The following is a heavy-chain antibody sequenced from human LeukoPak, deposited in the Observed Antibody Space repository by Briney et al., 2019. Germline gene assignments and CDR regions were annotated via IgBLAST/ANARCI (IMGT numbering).Heavy chain of an antibody. Sequence: PGGSLRLSCAASGFTFSSYAMHWVRQAPGKGLEWVAVISYDGSNKYYADSVKGRFTISRDNSKNTLYLQMNSLRAEDTAVYYCASTPVPSSSWSIIDYWGQGTPVTVSS. CDR1: GFTFSSYA. J-gene: IGHJ4*02. D-gene: IGHD6-13*01. V-gene: IGHV3-30-3*01. CDR3: ASTPVPSSSWSIIDY. CDR2: ISYDGSNK.